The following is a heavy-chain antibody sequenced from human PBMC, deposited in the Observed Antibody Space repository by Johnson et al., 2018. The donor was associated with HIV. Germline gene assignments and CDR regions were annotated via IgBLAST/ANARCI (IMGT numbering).Heavy chain of an antibody. CDR1: GFIFSSYA. J-gene: IGHJ3*02. V-gene: IGHV3-64*01. Sequence: VQLVESGGGVVQPGRSLRLSCVGSGFIFSSYAMHLVRQAPGKGLEYVAGISSNGGSTYYANSVKGRFTISRDNSKNTLYLQMGSLRAEDMAVYYCARATLGNILWWSGAFDIWGQGTMVTVSS. CDR2: ISSNGGST. CDR3: ARATLGNILWWSGAFDI. D-gene: IGHD2-21*01.